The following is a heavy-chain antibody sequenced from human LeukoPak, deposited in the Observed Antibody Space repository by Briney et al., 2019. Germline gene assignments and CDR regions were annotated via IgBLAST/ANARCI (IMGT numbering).Heavy chain of an antibody. D-gene: IGHD2-21*02. Sequence: SVKVSCKAPGGTFSSYAISWVRQAPGQGLEWMARIIPIFGTANYAQKFQGRVTITTDESTSTAYMELSSLRSEDTAVYYCAALVVVTATLDYWGQGTLVTVSS. J-gene: IGHJ4*02. V-gene: IGHV1-69*05. CDR3: AALVVVTATLDY. CDR2: IIPIFGTA. CDR1: GGTFSSYA.